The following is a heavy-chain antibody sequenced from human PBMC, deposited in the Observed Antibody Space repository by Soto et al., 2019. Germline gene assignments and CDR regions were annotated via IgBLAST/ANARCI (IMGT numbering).Heavy chain of an antibody. J-gene: IGHJ4*02. CDR1: GFTFRTYG. D-gene: IGHD1-26*01. V-gene: IGHV3-33*01. CDR2: IWYDASNK. Sequence: ESGGGVVQPGRSRRLSCAASGFTFRTYGMYWVRQAPGKGLEWVAVIWYDASNKYYADSVKGRFTISRDNSENTLYLQMNSLRAEDTAVYYCARGRVDGGELDLWGQGTLVTVSS. CDR3: ARGRVDGGELDL.